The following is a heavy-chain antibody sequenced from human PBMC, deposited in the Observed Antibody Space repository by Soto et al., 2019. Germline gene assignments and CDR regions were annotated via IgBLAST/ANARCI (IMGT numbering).Heavy chain of an antibody. CDR1: GGSVSSSSDY. D-gene: IGHD3-9*01. V-gene: IGHV4-39*01. CDR2: VYYSGST. J-gene: IGHJ4*02. CDR3: GRLEGLATISYYFDY. Sequence: QLQLQESGPGLVKPSETLSLTCTVSGGSVSSSSDYWGWVRQPPGKGLEWIGRVYYSGSTYYNLSLEVRGTISIDKSKNQFSLKLMSLSAADTAVYYCGRLEGLATISYYFDYWGQGALVTVSS.